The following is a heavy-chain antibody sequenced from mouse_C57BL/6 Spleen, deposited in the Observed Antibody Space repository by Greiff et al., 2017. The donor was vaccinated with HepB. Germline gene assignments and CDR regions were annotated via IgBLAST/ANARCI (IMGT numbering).Heavy chain of an antibody. J-gene: IGHJ4*01. V-gene: IGHV1-80*01. Sequence: QVQLKQSGAELVKPGASVKISCKASGYAFSSYWMNWVKQRPGKGLEWIGQIYPGDGDTNYNGKFKGKATLTADKSSSTAYMQLSSLTSEDSAVYFCARYHYGSSYDAMDYWGQGTSVTVSS. CDR3: ARYHYGSSYDAMDY. CDR2: IYPGDGDT. D-gene: IGHD1-1*01. CDR1: GYAFSSYW.